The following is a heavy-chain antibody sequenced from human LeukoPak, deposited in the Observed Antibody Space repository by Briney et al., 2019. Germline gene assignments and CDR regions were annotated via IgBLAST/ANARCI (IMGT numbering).Heavy chain of an antibody. CDR1: GYSISSGYY. V-gene: IGHV4-38-2*02. J-gene: IGHJ6*03. D-gene: IGHD2-8*02. CDR3: ARSGPHYYYYYMDV. Sequence: SETLSLTCTVSGYSISSGYYWGWIRQPPGKGLEWIGRIYTSGSTKYNPSLKSRVTISVDTSKNQFSLKLRSVTTADTAVYYCARSGPHYYYYYMDVWGKGTTVTISS. CDR2: IYTSGST.